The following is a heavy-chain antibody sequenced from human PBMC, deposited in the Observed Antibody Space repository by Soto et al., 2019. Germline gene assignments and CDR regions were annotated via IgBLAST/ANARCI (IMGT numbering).Heavy chain of an antibody. CDR3: ASPVGARPHGYFDY. V-gene: IGHV4-39*01. CDR2: IYYSGST. Sequence: SETLSLTCTVSGGSISSSSYYWGWIRQPPGKGLEWIGSIYYSGSTYYNPSLKSRVTISVDTSKNQFSLELSSVTAADTAVYYCASPVGARPHGYFDYWGQGTLVTVSS. D-gene: IGHD1-26*01. CDR1: GGSISSSSYY. J-gene: IGHJ4*02.